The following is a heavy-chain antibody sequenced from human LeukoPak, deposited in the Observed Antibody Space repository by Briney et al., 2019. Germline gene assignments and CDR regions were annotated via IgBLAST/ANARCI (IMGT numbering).Heavy chain of an antibody. Sequence: ASVTVSCKASGYTFTSYYMHWLRQAPGQALEWMGIINPSGGSTSYAQKFQGRVTMTRDTSTSAVYMELSSLRSEDTAVYYCARDSYYDSSGYWSAEYFQHWGQGTLVTVSS. CDR2: INPSGGST. CDR3: ARDSYYDSSGYWSAEYFQH. D-gene: IGHD3-22*01. CDR1: GYTFTSYY. V-gene: IGHV1-46*01. J-gene: IGHJ1*01.